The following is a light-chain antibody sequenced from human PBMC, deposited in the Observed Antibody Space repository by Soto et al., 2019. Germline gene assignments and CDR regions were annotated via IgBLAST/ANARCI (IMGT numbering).Light chain of an antibody. J-gene: IGKJ2*02. CDR1: QSLLHSNGYNY. Sequence: DLVMTQSPLSLPVTPGEPASISCRSSQSLLHSNGYNYLDWYLQKPGQSPQLLIYLGSNRASGVPDMVSGSGSGTDFTLKISRVEAEDVGVYYCMQALQTPCTFGRGTKLEIK. CDR2: LGS. CDR3: MQALQTPCT. V-gene: IGKV2-28*01.